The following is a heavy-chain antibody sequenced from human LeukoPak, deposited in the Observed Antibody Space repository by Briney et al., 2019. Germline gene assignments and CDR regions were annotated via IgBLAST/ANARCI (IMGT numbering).Heavy chain of an antibody. J-gene: IGHJ4*02. Sequence: ASVKVSCKASGYTFTSYYMHWVRQAPGQGLEWMAIINPSGGRTSYAQKLQGRVTMTRDTSTSTVYMELSSLRSEDTAVYYCARDPRPSYDSSGYYYPGDYWGQGTLVTVSS. D-gene: IGHD3-22*01. CDR1: GYTFTSYY. CDR2: INPSGGRT. V-gene: IGHV1-46*01. CDR3: ARDPRPSYDSSGYYYPGDY.